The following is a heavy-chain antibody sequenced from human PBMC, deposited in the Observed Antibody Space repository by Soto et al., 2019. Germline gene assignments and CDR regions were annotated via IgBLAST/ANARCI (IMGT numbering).Heavy chain of an antibody. D-gene: IGHD6-13*01. Sequence: SETLSLTCTVSGGSISGYYWSWIRQSPEKGLEYIGYISYSGSTNYNPSLKSRVTTSLDTSKNQFSLQLNSVTPEDTAVYYCARESVRQQLAYYFDYWGQGTLVTVSS. V-gene: IGHV4-59*12. J-gene: IGHJ4*02. CDR2: ISYSGST. CDR1: GGSISGYY. CDR3: ARESVRQQLAYYFDY.